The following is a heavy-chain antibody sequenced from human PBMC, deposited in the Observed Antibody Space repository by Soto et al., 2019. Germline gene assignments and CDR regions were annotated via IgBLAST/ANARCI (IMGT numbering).Heavy chain of an antibody. CDR2: MNPGDGST. CDR3: ARSYVQSGPIAY. Sequence: GASVKVSCKASGYTLTAYYIHWVRQAPGQGREWMGIMNPGDGSTRYAQMFQGRVTMIRDTSTSTVYMELNSLRSEDTAVYYCARSYVQSGPIAYRARGTSVTVSS. J-gene: IGHJ4*02. CDR1: GYTLTAYY. D-gene: IGHD3-3*01. V-gene: IGHV1-46*01.